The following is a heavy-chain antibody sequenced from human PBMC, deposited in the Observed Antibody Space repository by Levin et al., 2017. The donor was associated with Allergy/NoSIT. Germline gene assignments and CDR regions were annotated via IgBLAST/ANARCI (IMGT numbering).Heavy chain of an antibody. CDR3: ARVSGYSSSWYFDH. CDR1: GFTSSSYW. V-gene: IGHV3-7*01. CDR2: IKQDGSEK. D-gene: IGHD6-13*01. J-gene: IGHJ4*02. Sequence: GESLKISCAASGFTSSSYWMSWVRQAPGKGLEWVANIKQDGSEKYYMDSVKGRFTISRDNAKNSLYLQMNSLRVEDTAVYYCARVSGYSSSWYFDHWGQGTLVAVSS.